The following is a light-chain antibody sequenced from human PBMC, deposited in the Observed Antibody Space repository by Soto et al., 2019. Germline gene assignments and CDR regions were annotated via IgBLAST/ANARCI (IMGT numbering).Light chain of an antibody. Sequence: DVVLTQSPLSLPVNFGQPASISCRSSKSLVYSDGNTHLSWFHQRPGQPPRRLIYRVSSRDSGVPDRFSGSGSGTDFTLDIRRAEAEDVGIYFCAQGTYWTRTFGQGTKVEVK. J-gene: IGKJ1*01. V-gene: IGKV2-30*01. CDR2: RVS. CDR1: KSLVYSDGNTH. CDR3: AQGTYWTRT.